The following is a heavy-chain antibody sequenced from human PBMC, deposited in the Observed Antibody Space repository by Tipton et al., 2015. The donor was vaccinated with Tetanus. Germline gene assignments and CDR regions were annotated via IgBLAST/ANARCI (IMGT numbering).Heavy chain of an antibody. J-gene: IGHJ6*02. Sequence: SLRLSCAASGFTFSSYWMHWVRQAPGKGLVWASRINSDGSSTSYADSVKGRFTISRDNAKNTLYLQMNSLRAEDTAVYYCARDNGPMARGVYGMDVWGQVTTVTVSS. CDR3: ARDNGPMARGVYGMDV. CDR1: GFTFSSYW. CDR2: INSDGSST. V-gene: IGHV3-74*01. D-gene: IGHD3-10*01.